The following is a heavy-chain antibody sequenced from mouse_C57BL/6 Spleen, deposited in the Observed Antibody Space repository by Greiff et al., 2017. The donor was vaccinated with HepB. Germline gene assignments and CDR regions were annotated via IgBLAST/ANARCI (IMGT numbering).Heavy chain of an antibody. Sequence: QVQLKESGAELVRPGTSVKMSCKASGYTFTNYWIGWAKQRPGHGLEWIGDIYPGGGYTNYNEKFKGKATLTADKSSSTAYMQFSSLTSEDSAIYYCARADGYDDGFAYWGQGTLVTVSA. CDR2: IYPGGGYT. D-gene: IGHD2-2*01. CDR1: GYTFTNYW. V-gene: IGHV1-63*01. J-gene: IGHJ3*01. CDR3: ARADGYDDGFAY.